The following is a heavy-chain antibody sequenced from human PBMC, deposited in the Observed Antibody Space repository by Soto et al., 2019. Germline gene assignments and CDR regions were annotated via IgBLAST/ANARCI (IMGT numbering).Heavy chain of an antibody. J-gene: IGHJ5*02. CDR3: GRHRMLGGFDP. V-gene: IGHV4-59*08. CDR2: IHYSGST. CDR1: GDSISSYY. D-gene: IGHD3-10*02. Sequence: SETLSLTCTVSGDSISSYYWSWIRQPPGKGLEWIGYIHYSGSTNYNPSLKSRVTISVDTSKNQFSLRLSSVTAADTAVYYCGRHRMLGGFDPWGQEPLVTVSS.